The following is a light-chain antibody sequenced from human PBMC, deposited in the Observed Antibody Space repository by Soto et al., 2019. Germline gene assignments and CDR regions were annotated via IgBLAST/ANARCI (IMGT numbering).Light chain of an antibody. Sequence: DIQMTQSPSSLSASVGDRVTITCRASQSIDRYLNWYQQKPGTAPKLLISGASSLRSGVPSRFSGSGSGTDFTLTINSLQPEDLATYYCQKGSRTITFGGGTKVDSK. V-gene: IGKV1-39*01. CDR1: QSIDRY. J-gene: IGKJ4*01. CDR3: QKGSRTIT. CDR2: GAS.